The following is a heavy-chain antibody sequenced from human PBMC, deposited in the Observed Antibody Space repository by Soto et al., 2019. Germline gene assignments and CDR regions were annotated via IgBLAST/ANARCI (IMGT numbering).Heavy chain of an antibody. V-gene: IGHV3-30*18. J-gene: IGHJ4*02. D-gene: IGHD3-3*01. CDR3: AKVRDAYDFWSGYTVFDY. Sequence: GGSLRLSCAASGFTFSSYGMHWVRQAPGKGLEWVAVISYDGSNKYYADSVKGRFTISRDNSKNTLYLQMNSLRAEDTAVYYCAKVRDAYDFWSGYTVFDYWGQGTLLTVS. CDR1: GFTFSSYG. CDR2: ISYDGSNK.